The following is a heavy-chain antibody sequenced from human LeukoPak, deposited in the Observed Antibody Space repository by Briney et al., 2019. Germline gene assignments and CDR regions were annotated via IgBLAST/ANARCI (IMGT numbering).Heavy chain of an antibody. CDR2: MNPNSGNT. CDR1: GYTFTSYD. Sequence: ASVTVSCKASGYTFTSYDINWVRQATGQGLEWMGWMNPNSGNTGYAQKFQGRVTMTRNTSISTAYMELSSLRSEDTAVYYCARGASQVLTTLYYYYYYGMDVWGQGTTVTVSS. V-gene: IGHV1-8*01. CDR3: ARGASQVLTTLYYYYYYGMDV. D-gene: IGHD1-1*01. J-gene: IGHJ6*02.